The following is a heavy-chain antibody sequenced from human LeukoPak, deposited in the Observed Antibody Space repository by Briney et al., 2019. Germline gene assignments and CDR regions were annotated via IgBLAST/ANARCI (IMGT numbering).Heavy chain of an antibody. D-gene: IGHD1-26*01. J-gene: IGHJ4*02. CDR1: GFTFSSYA. CDR3: ARDPVGATTVHYFDY. Sequence: GRSLRLSCAASGFTFSSYAMHWVRQAPGKGLEWVAVISYDGSNKYYADSVKGRFTISRDNSKNTLYLQMNSLRADDTAVYYCARDPVGATTVHYFDYWGQGTLVTVSS. V-gene: IGHV3-30*04. CDR2: ISYDGSNK.